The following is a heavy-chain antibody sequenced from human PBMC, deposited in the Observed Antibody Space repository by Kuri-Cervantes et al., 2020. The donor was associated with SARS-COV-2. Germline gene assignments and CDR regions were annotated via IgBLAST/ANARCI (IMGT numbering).Heavy chain of an antibody. CDR2: IYYSGST. D-gene: IGHD1-7*01. V-gene: IGHV4-59*01. Sequence: ESLKISCTVSGGSISSYYWSWIRQPPGKGLEWIGYIYYSGSTNYNPSLKSRVTISVDTSKNQFPLKLSSVTAADTAVYYCARGSWNYPFDYWGQGTLVTVSS. CDR3: ARGSWNYPFDY. J-gene: IGHJ4*02. CDR1: GGSISSYY.